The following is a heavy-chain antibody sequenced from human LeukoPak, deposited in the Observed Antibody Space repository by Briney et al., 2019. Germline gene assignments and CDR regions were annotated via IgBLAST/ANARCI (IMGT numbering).Heavy chain of an antibody. Sequence: GGSLRLSCAVSGFPFSTFWMSWVRQAPGKGLEWLSYISGSASTTYYADSVKGRFTISRDNAKNSLYLQMHSLRAEDTAVYYCARGSLDYGDYPVYFDYWGQGTLVTVSS. V-gene: IGHV3-11*01. CDR1: GFPFSTFW. CDR2: ISGSASTT. J-gene: IGHJ4*02. CDR3: ARGSLDYGDYPVYFDY. D-gene: IGHD4-17*01.